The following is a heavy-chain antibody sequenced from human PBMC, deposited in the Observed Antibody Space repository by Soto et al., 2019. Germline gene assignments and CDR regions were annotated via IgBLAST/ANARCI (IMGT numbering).Heavy chain of an antibody. D-gene: IGHD4-17*01. CDR1: GGTFSSYA. J-gene: IGHJ4*02. Sequence: QVQLVQSGAEVKKPGSSVKVSCKASGGTFSSYAISWVRQAPGQGLECMGGIIPIFGTANYAQKFQGRVTITADESTSTAYMELSSLRSEDTAVYYCAISPYDYGDYVRPDLDYWGQGTLVTVSS. CDR2: IIPIFGTA. V-gene: IGHV1-69*01. CDR3: AISPYDYGDYVRPDLDY.